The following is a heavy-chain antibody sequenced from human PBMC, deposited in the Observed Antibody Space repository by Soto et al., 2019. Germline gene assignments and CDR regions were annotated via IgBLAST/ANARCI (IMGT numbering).Heavy chain of an antibody. D-gene: IGHD4-17*01. Sequence: SETLSLTCAVYGGSFSGYYWSWIRQPPGKGLEWIGEVNHSGSTNYNPSLKSRDTISGDTSKNQFSLKLSSVTAADTALYYCARNGDSNRDFDCWGQGTLVTVSS. CDR3: ARNGDSNRDFDC. J-gene: IGHJ4*02. CDR1: GGSFSGYY. CDR2: VNHSGST. V-gene: IGHV4-34*01.